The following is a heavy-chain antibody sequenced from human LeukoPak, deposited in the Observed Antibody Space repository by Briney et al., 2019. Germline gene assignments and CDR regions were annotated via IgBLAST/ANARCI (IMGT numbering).Heavy chain of an antibody. Sequence: GGSLRLSCAASGFTFSSYGMSWVRQAPGKGLEWVSAISGSGGSTYYADSVKGRFTISRDNSKNTLYLQMNSLRAEDTAVYYCAKDRIRYFDWLLRWDAFDIWGQGTMVTVSS. J-gene: IGHJ3*02. CDR1: GFTFSSYG. CDR3: AKDRIRYFDWLLRWDAFDI. D-gene: IGHD3-9*01. CDR2: ISGSGGST. V-gene: IGHV3-23*01.